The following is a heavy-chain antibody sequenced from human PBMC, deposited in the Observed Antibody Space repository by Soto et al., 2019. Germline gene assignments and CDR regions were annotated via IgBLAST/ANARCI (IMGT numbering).Heavy chain of an antibody. J-gene: IGHJ4*02. CDR2: IYYSGST. V-gene: IGHV4-39*01. CDR3: AMQPYDYVWGSYRYNALPFDY. D-gene: IGHD3-16*02. CDR1: GGSISSSSYY. Sequence: SETLSLTCTVSGGSISSSSYYWGWIRQPPGKGLEWIGSIYYSGSTYYNPSLKSRVTISVDTSKNQFSLKLSSVTAADTAVYYCAMQPYDYVWGSYRYNALPFDYWGQGTLVTVSS.